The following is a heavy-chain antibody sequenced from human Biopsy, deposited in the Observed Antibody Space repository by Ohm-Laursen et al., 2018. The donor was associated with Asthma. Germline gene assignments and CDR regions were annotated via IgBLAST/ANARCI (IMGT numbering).Heavy chain of an antibody. J-gene: IGHJ1*01. D-gene: IGHD4/OR15-4a*01. V-gene: IGHV4-39*01. CDR2: FSASGTS. CDR3: ARHGPTNYRLDS. CDR1: GASISRGDFY. Sequence: SDTLSLTCNVSGASISRGDFYWGWLRQPPGKGLEWIASFSASGTSYFNASLKSRVTTSVDMSKNQLSLRLTSVTAADTAVYFCARHGPTNYRLDSWGQGSLVIVSS.